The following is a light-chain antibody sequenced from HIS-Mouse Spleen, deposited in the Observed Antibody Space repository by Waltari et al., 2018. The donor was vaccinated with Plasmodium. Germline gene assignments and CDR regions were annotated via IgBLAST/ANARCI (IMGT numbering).Light chain of an antibody. Sequence: ELVITSSPAILSASPGERTIPSCRASQSVSSDLAWYQQKPGQAPRLLIYGASTRATGIPARFSGSGSGTEFTLTISSLQSEDFAVYYCQQYNNWSFTFGPGTKVDIK. V-gene: IGKV3-15*01. J-gene: IGKJ3*01. CDR3: QQYNNWSFT. CDR2: GAS. CDR1: QSVSSD.